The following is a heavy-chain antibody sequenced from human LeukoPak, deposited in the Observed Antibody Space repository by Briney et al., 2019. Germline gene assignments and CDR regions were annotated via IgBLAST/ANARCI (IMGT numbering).Heavy chain of an antibody. J-gene: IGHJ6*03. Sequence: ASVKVSCKASGYTFTGYYMRWVRQAPGQGLEWMGWINPNSGGTNYAQKFQGRVTMTRDTSISTAYMELSRLGSDDTAVYYCARGPDCSSTSCYYYYMDVWGKGTTVTVSS. CDR2: INPNSGGT. D-gene: IGHD2-2*01. CDR3: ARGPDCSSTSCYYYYMDV. CDR1: GYTFTGYY. V-gene: IGHV1-2*02.